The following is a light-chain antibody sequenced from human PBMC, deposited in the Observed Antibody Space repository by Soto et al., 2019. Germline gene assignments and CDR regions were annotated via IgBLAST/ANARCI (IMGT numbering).Light chain of an antibody. CDR3: QQYNDWPPKRT. CDR1: QSITTN. V-gene: IGKV3-15*01. Sequence: VVKTQSPVTLSVSPGERATLSCRASQSITTNLAWYQQKPGQAPRLLIYGASTRATGVPARFSGSGSGTQFTLTISRLQSEDFALYYCQQYNDWPPKRTFGQGTRVDFK. CDR2: GAS. J-gene: IGKJ1*01.